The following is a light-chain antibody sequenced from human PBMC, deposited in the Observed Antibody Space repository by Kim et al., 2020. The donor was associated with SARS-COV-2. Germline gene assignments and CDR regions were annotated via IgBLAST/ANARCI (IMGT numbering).Light chain of an antibody. CDR1: NIGNKN. J-gene: IGLJ1*01. CDR3: QVWDGSTDHYV. CDR2: HDS. Sequence: APGEAAKIPCAGNNIGNKNVQWYQQKAGQGPVLVISHDSDRPSEIPDRFSGSNSENTATLTISRVEAGDEADYYCQVWDGSTDHYVFGTGTKVTVL. V-gene: IGLV3-21*04.